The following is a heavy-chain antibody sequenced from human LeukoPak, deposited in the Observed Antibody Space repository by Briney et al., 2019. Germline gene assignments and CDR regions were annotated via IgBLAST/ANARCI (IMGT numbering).Heavy chain of an antibody. Sequence: PSETLSLTCTVSGFSISSSRYYWGWIRQPPGKGLGWIGSIYHSGSTYYNPSLKSRVTISVDTSKNQFSLKLSSVTAADTAVYYCANRQSQSSSWVDAFDIWGQGTMVTVSS. V-gene: IGHV4-39*07. CDR3: ANRQSQSSSWVDAFDI. CDR1: GFSISSSRYY. CDR2: IYHSGST. J-gene: IGHJ3*02. D-gene: IGHD6-6*01.